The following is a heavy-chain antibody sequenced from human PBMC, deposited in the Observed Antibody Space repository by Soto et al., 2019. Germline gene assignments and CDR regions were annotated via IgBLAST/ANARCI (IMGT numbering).Heavy chain of an antibody. CDR2: ISNNGGST. V-gene: IGHV3-64*01. CDR3: ARGPGGIYCSGDTCYSQFYMDV. J-gene: IGHJ6*03. D-gene: IGHD2-15*01. CDR1: GFTFSNSA. Sequence: GGSLRLSCAASGFTFSNSAMHWVRQAPGKGLEYVSTISNNGGSTYYGNSVKGRFTISRDNSKNTLYLQMGSLRAEDMAVYYCARGPGGIYCSGDTCYSQFYMDVWGKGTTVTVSS.